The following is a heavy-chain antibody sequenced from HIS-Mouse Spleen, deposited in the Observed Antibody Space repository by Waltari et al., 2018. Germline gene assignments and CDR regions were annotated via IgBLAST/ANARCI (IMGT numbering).Heavy chain of an antibody. D-gene: IGHD6-13*01. CDR2: IYYSGST. Sequence: QLQLQESGPGLVKPSETLSLTCTVSGGSISSSSYYWGWIRQPPGKGLEWIGSIYYSGSTYYNPSLKSRVTISVDTSKNQFSLKLSSVTAADTAVYYCAIYIAAAGFDYWGQGTLVTVSS. CDR1: GGSISSSSYY. CDR3: AIYIAAAGFDY. J-gene: IGHJ4*02. V-gene: IGHV4-39*07.